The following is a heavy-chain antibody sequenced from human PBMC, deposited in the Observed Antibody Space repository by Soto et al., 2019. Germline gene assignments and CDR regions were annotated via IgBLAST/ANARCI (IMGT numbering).Heavy chain of an antibody. D-gene: IGHD2-2*01. Sequence: GGSLRLSCAASGFTFSSYGMHWVRQAPGKGLEWVAVISYDGSNKYYADSVKGRFTISRDNSKNTLYLQMNSLRAEDTAVYYCAKGSGFYGYCSSTSCYAGDAFDIWGQGTMVTVSS. J-gene: IGHJ3*02. V-gene: IGHV3-30*18. CDR2: ISYDGSNK. CDR3: AKGSGFYGYCSSTSCYAGDAFDI. CDR1: GFTFSSYG.